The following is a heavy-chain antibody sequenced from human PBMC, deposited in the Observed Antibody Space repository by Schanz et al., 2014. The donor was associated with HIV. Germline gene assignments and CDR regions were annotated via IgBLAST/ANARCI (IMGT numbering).Heavy chain of an antibody. CDR1: GFTFYTYA. Sequence: EVQLLDSGGGLVQPGGSLRLSCVASGFTFYTYAMTWVRQAPGKGLEWVSTISDSGDGTYYADSMNGRFTISRDNSKNTLSLQMTALRTEDTAIYYCAKPEYDSSGNSQTHFDYWGQGTLVSVSS. J-gene: IGHJ4*02. CDR3: AKPEYDSSGNSQTHFDY. CDR2: ISDSGDGT. V-gene: IGHV3-23*01. D-gene: IGHD3-22*01.